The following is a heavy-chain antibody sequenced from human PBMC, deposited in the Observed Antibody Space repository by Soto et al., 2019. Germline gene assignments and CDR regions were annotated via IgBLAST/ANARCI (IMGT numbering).Heavy chain of an antibody. CDR2: ISPDGSDI. Sequence: GGSLRLSCAASGFTFSNFWMHWVRQAPGKGLVWVSAISPDGSDIRYADSARGRFTISRDNAKNTLHLQMNSLGDEDTAVYYCARDPGATTPLDYGGQGALVTVPS. J-gene: IGHJ4*02. CDR1: GFTFSNFW. V-gene: IGHV3-74*01. D-gene: IGHD1-1*01. CDR3: ARDPGATTPLDY.